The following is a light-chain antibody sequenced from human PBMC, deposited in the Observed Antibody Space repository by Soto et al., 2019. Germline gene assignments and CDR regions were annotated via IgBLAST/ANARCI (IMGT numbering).Light chain of an antibody. CDR1: PSISTW. J-gene: IGKJ2*01. CDR2: DAS. V-gene: IGKV1-5*01. CDR3: QQYNTYPHT. Sequence: DIQMTQSPSTLSASIGDRVTVTCRASPSISTWLAWYQQKPGKAPNLLIYDASSLESGVPSRFSGRGSGTEFTLTISSLQADDFATENCQQYNTYPHTFGQGNKLEIK.